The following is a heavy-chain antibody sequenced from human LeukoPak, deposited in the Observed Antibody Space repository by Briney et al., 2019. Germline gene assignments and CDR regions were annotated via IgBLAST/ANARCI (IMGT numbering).Heavy chain of an antibody. CDR2: ISGSGGST. CDR1: GLTFSSYA. V-gene: IGHV3-23*01. D-gene: IGHD4-17*01. Sequence: PGGSLRLSCAASGLTFSSYAMSWVRQAPGKGLEWVSAISGSGGSTYYADSVKGRFTISRDNSKNTLYLQMNSLRAEDTAVYYCAKVPSDYGDYYYYGMDVWGQGTTVTVSS. CDR3: AKVPSDYGDYYYYGMDV. J-gene: IGHJ6*02.